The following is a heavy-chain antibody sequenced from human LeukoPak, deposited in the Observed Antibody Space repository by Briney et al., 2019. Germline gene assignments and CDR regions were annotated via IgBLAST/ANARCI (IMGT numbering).Heavy chain of an antibody. J-gene: IGHJ3*02. Sequence: GGPLRLSCAASGFTFSNAWMSWVRQAPGKGLEWVANMKQDGSEKDHVDSVEGRFTISRDNAKNLLYLQMNSLRAGDTAVYYCARVYSSSSGKNAFDIWGQGTRVTVSS. CDR3: ARVYSSSSGKNAFDI. CDR2: MKQDGSEK. V-gene: IGHV3-7*03. D-gene: IGHD6-6*01. CDR1: GFTFSNAW.